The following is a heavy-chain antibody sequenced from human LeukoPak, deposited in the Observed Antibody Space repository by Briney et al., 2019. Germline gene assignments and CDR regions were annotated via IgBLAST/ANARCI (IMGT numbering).Heavy chain of an antibody. Sequence: GRSLRLSCAASGFIFSSYGMHWVRQAPGKGLEWVAGIWYDGSNKYYAYAVKGRFTISRDNSKNTLYLQMNSLRAEDTAVYYCAKDGGTGGSNDAFDVWGQGTMVTVSS. J-gene: IGHJ3*01. CDR3: AKDGGTGGSNDAFDV. CDR1: GFIFSSYG. CDR2: IWYDGSNK. V-gene: IGHV3-33*06. D-gene: IGHD2-15*01.